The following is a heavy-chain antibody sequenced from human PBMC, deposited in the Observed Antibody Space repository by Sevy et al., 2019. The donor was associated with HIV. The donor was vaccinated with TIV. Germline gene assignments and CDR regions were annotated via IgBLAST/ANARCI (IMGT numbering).Heavy chain of an antibody. V-gene: IGHV3-30*02. CDR3: ARGKKTTEEWLEELDYYYGLDV. CDR2: VRNDGSNK. D-gene: IGHD2-8*01. J-gene: IGHJ6*02. CDR1: GFSLTTSD. Sequence: GGSLRLSCPASGFSLTTSDMHWVRQAPGKGLEWVAYVRNDGSNKYYADSVRDRFTISRDSPKNTLSLQMNSLRDEDTGIYYCARGKKTTEEWLEELDYYYGLDVWGQGTTVTVSS.